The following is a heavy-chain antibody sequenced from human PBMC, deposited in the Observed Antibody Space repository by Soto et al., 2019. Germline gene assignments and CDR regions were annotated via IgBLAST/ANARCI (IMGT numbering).Heavy chain of an antibody. CDR1: GFSFSSYW. Sequence: EVQLVESGGGLVQPGGSLRLSCAVSGFSFSSYWMHWVRQAPGKGLEWVSRINSDGSRTYYADSVKGRFTISRDNAKNTLYMQMISLRAEDTAVYYCARVRVGSYNWFDPWGQGTLVTVSS. CDR2: INSDGSRT. J-gene: IGHJ5*02. V-gene: IGHV3-74*01. D-gene: IGHD6-13*01. CDR3: ARVRVGSYNWFDP.